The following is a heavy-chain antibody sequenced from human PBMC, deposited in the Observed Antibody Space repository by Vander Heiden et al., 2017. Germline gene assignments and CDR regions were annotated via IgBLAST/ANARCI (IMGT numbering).Heavy chain of an antibody. D-gene: IGHD2-8*01. V-gene: IGHV1-24*01. CDR3: ATSSDCTNGVCHGFDY. Sequence: QVQLVQSGAEVKKPGASVKVSCKVSGYTLTELSMHWVRQAPGKWLELMGGFAPEDGETIYAQKFQGRVTMTEDTSTDTAYMELSSLRSEDTAVYYCATSSDCTNGVCHGFDYWGQGTLVTVSS. CDR2: FAPEDGET. J-gene: IGHJ4*02. CDR1: GYTLTELS.